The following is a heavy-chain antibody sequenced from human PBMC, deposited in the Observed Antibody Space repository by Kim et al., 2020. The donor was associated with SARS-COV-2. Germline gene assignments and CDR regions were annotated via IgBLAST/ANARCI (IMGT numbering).Heavy chain of an antibody. V-gene: IGHV4-59*08. CDR1: GGSISSYY. J-gene: IGHJ5*02. D-gene: IGHD3-10*01. CDR2: IYYSGST. CDR3: ARHLRVGVCFGIGGFDP. Sequence: SETLSLTCTVSGGSISSYYWSWIRQPPGKGLEWIGYIYYSGSTNYNPSLKSRVTISVDTSKNQFSLKLSSVTAADTAVYYCARHLRVGVCFGIGGFDPWGQGTLVTVSS.